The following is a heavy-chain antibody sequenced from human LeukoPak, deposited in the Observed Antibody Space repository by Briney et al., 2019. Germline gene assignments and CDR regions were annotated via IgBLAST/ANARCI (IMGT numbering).Heavy chain of an antibody. J-gene: IGHJ6*03. D-gene: IGHD6-13*01. CDR1: GYTFTGYY. Sequence: ASVKVSCKASGYTFTGYYMHWVRQAPGQGLEWMGWINPNSGGTNYAQKFQGRVTITADESTSTAYMELSSLRSEDTAVYYCARVARRRLRSIAAAGLESYYYYYMDVWGKGTTVTVSS. CDR3: ARVARRRLRSIAAAGLESYYYYYMDV. V-gene: IGHV1-2*02. CDR2: INPNSGGT.